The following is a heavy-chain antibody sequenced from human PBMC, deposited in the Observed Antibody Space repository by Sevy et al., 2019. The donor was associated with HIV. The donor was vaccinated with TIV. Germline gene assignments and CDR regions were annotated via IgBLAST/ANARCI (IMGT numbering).Heavy chain of an antibody. J-gene: IGHJ5*02. CDR3: ARHGVFGAARHTYNWFDP. Sequence: SETLSLTCTVSGGSISSSSYYWGWIRQPPGKGLEWIGSIYYSGSTYYNPSLKSRVTISVDTSKNQFSLKLSSVTAADTAVYYCARHGVFGAARHTYNWFDPWGQGTLVTVSS. D-gene: IGHD3-3*01. CDR2: IYYSGST. V-gene: IGHV4-39*01. CDR1: GGSISSSSYY.